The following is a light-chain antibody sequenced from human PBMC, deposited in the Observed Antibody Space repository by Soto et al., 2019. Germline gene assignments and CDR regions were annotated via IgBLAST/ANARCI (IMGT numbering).Light chain of an antibody. CDR1: QTVSRDY. V-gene: IGKV3-20*01. CDR3: QQYGGSIT. Sequence: EIVLTQSPGTLSLSPGERATLSCRASQTVSRDYLAWYHQKPGQAPRLLIYGAYSRATCIPDRFSGSGSGTGFTLTISRLEPEDFAVYYCQQYGGSITFGQGTRLQSK. CDR2: GAY. J-gene: IGKJ5*01.